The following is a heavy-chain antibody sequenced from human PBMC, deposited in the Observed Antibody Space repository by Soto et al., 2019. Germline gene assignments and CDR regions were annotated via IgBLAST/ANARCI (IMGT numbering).Heavy chain of an antibody. J-gene: IGHJ4*02. V-gene: IGHV4-39*07. Sequence: TSETLSLTCTVSGGSISSSSCYWGWIRQPPGKGLEWIGSIYYSGSTYYNPSLKSRVTISVDTSKNQFSLKLSSVTAADTAVYYCARGPGSGWYDYWGQGTLVTVSS. CDR2: IYYSGST. CDR3: ARGPGSGWYDY. D-gene: IGHD6-19*01. CDR1: GGSISSSSCY.